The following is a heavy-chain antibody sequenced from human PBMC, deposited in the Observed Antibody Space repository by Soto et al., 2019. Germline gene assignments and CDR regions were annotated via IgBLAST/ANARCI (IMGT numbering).Heavy chain of an antibody. CDR1: GGSISSYY. CDR3: AREVRSYYYDSSGYYYDY. D-gene: IGHD3-22*01. Sequence: SETLSLTCTVAGGSISSYYWSWIRQPPGKGLEWIGYIYYSGSTNYNPSLKSRVTISVDTSKNQFSLKLSSVTAADTAVYYCAREVRSYYYDSSGYYYDYWGQGTLVTVSS. V-gene: IGHV4-59*01. CDR2: IYYSGST. J-gene: IGHJ4*02.